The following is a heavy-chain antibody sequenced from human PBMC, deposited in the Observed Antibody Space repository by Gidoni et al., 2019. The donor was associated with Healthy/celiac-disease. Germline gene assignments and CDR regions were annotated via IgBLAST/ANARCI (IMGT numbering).Heavy chain of an antibody. D-gene: IGHD5-12*01. CDR1: GGSISRCDYY. J-gene: IGHJ3*02. V-gene: IGHV4-30-4*01. CDR3: ARWDIVATTDAFDI. CDR2: SYYSGST. Sequence: QVQLQESGPGLVKPSQTLSLTCPVSGGSISRCDYYWSWIRQPPGQGLEWIGYSYYSGSTYYNPYLKSRVTISVDTSKNQFSVKLSSVTAADTAVYYCARWDIVATTDAFDIWGQGTMVTVSS.